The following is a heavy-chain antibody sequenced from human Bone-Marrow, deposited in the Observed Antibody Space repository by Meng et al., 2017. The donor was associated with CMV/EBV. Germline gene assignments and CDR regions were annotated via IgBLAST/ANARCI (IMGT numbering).Heavy chain of an antibody. CDR3: ARGRAGDYGDLGAGLDS. J-gene: IGHJ4*02. D-gene: IGHD4-17*01. CDR2: ISAYNGNT. CDR1: GYTFTSYG. Sequence: ASVKVSCKASGYTFTSYGISWVRQAPGQGLEWMGWISAYNGNTNYAQKLQGRVTMTTDTSTSTAYMELRSLRSEDTAVYYCARGRAGDYGDLGAGLDSWGQGTLVTVSS. V-gene: IGHV1-18*01.